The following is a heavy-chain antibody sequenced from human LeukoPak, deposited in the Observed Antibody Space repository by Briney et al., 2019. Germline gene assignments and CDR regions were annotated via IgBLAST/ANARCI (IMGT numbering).Heavy chain of an antibody. CDR3: AKDRVSGRWLPTQLDY. J-gene: IGHJ4*02. CDR1: GFTFSSYW. V-gene: IGHV3-74*01. D-gene: IGHD5-24*01. CDR2: INNDGSST. Sequence: GGSLRLSCGASGFTFSSYWMHWVRQAPGKGLVWVSRINNDGSSTSYADSVQGRFTISRDNSKNTLYLQMNSLRAEDTAVYYCAKDRVSGRWLPTQLDYWGQGTLVTVSS.